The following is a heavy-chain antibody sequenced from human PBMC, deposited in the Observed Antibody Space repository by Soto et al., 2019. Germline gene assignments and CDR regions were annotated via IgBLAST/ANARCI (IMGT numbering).Heavy chain of an antibody. V-gene: IGHV3-21*01. CDR1: GFTFSSYS. J-gene: IGHJ4*02. CDR2: ISSSSSYI. CDR3: ARWTYSSSSLFDY. Sequence: EVQLVESGGGLVKPGGSLRLSCAASGFTFSSYSMNWVRQAPGKGLEWVSSISSSSSYIYYADSVKGRFTISRDNAKNSLYLQMNSLRAEDTAVYYCARWTYSSSSLFDYWGQGTLVTVSS. D-gene: IGHD6-6*01.